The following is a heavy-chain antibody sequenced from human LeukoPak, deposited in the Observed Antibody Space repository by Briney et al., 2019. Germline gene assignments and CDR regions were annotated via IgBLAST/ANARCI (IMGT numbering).Heavy chain of an antibody. D-gene: IGHD2-15*01. J-gene: IGHJ4*02. CDR1: GYTFTSYA. V-gene: IGHV1-3*01. CDR2: INASNGNT. Sequence: GASVKVSCKASGYTFTSYAMHWVRQAPGQRLEWMGWINASNGNTKYSQKFQGRVTITRDTSASTAYMELSSLRSEDTAVYYCARDRCSGGSCYYFDYWGQGTLVTVSS. CDR3: ARDRCSGGSCYYFDY.